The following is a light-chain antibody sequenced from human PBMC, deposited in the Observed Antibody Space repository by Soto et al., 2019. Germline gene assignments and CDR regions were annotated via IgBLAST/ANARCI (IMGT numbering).Light chain of an antibody. CDR2: EVS. V-gene: IGLV2-14*01. CDR3: SSYTGSSTNTVV. CDR1: SSDVGGYNY. Sequence: QSALTQPASVSGSPGQSITISCTGTSSDVGGYNYVSWHQQHPGKAPKLMIFEVSNRPSGVPDRFSGSKSGNTASLTISGRQAEDEADYYCSSYTGSSTNTVVFGGATKLTVL. J-gene: IGLJ2*01.